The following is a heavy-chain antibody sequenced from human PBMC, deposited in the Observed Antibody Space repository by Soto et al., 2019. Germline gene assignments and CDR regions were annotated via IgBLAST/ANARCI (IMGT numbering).Heavy chain of an antibody. D-gene: IGHD3-10*01. Sequence: ASVKVSCKASGYTFTSNYMHWVRQAPGQGPERMGIVNPSDGYTNYAQKFQGRVTMTRDTSTSTVYTELSSLRSEDTAVYYCTTDVNYYGSGIDYWGQG. CDR3: TTDVNYYGSGIDY. V-gene: IGHV1-46*01. CDR1: GYTFTSNY. J-gene: IGHJ4*02. CDR2: VNPSDGYT.